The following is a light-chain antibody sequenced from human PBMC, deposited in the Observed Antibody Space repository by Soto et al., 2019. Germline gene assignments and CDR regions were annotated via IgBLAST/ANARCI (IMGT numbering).Light chain of an antibody. J-gene: IGLJ2*01. V-gene: IGLV2-8*01. CDR2: EVS. Sequence: QSALTQPPSASGSPGQSVTISCTGTSSDVGGYNYVSWYQQHPGKAPKLMIYEVSKRPSGVPDRFSGSKSGNTASLTVSGLQAEDEADYYCSSYAGSNNWGVFGGGTKL. CDR1: SSDVGGYNY. CDR3: SSYAGSNNWGV.